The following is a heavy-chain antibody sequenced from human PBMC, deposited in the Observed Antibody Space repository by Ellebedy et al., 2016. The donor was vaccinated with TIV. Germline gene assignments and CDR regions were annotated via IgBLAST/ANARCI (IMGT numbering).Heavy chain of an antibody. V-gene: IGHV3-23*01. CDR1: GFTFSSYA. D-gene: IGHD6-19*01. J-gene: IGHJ6*02. Sequence: GESLKISCAASGFTFSSYAMSWVRQAPGKGLEWVSAISGSAGNTYYADSVKGRFTISRDNSKNTLSLQMNSLRDEDTAVYYCAQHPVQAVTEEGYGMDVWGQGTTVTVS. CDR2: ISGSAGNT. CDR3: AQHPVQAVTEEGYGMDV.